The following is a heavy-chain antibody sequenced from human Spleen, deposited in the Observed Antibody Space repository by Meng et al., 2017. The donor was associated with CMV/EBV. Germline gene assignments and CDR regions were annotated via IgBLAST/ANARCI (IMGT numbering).Heavy chain of an antibody. CDR3: ARGPAEGSTSWFDP. Sequence: KVSCKGSGYSFTTYWIAWVRQMPGKGLEWMGIIYPGDSDTRYSPSFQGQVTISGDKSIRTAYLQWSSLKASDTAMYYCARGPAEGSTSWFDPWGQGTLVTVSS. CDR1: GYSFTTYW. J-gene: IGHJ5*02. CDR2: IYPGDSDT. D-gene: IGHD2-2*01. V-gene: IGHV5-51*01.